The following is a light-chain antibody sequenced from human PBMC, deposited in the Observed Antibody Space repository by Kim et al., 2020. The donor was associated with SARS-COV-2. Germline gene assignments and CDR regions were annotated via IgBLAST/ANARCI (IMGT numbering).Light chain of an antibody. CDR2: GPS. J-gene: IGKJ5*01. CDR3: QQHAGSPIT. CDR1: QSVNSNF. Sequence: EIVLTQSPGTLSLSPGERATLSCRASQSVNSNFLGWYQQKPGQAPRLLVYGPSIRATGIPDRFSGSGSGTDFTLTISRLETEDFAVYYCQQHAGSPITFGQGTRLEIK. V-gene: IGKV3-20*01.